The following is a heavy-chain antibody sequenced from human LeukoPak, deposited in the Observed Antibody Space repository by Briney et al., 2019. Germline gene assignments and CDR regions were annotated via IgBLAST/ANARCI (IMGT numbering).Heavy chain of an antibody. CDR2: IYYSGST. V-gene: IGHV4-39*07. Sequence: SETLSLTCTVSGGSISSSSYYWGWIRQPPGKGLEWIGSIYYSGSTYYNPSLKSRVTISVDTSKNQFSLKLSSVTAADTAVYYCARWLPDGFDYWGQGTLVTVSS. J-gene: IGHJ4*02. CDR1: GGSISSSSYY. D-gene: IGHD1-14*01. CDR3: ARWLPDGFDY.